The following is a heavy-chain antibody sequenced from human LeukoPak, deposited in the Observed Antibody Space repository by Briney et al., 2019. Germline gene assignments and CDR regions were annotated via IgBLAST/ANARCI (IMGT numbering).Heavy chain of an antibody. D-gene: IGHD4-23*01. CDR1: GGSISSFY. CDR3: ARVSNDFSGNGAFDI. CDR2: IYYSGST. V-gene: IGHV4-59*01. Sequence: SETLSLTCTVSGGSISSFYWIWIRQAPGKALEWIGYIYYSGSTNYNTSLKSRVTLSVDTSKNQFSLKLSSVTAADTALYYCARVSNDFSGNGAFDIWGQGTMVIVSS. J-gene: IGHJ3*02.